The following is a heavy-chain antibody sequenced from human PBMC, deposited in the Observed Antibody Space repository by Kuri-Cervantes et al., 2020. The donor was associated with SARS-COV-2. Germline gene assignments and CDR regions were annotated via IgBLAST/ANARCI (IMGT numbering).Heavy chain of an antibody. J-gene: IGHJ2*01. CDR3: AKDLYTSYYDFWSDEKPPWYFDL. V-gene: IGHV3-23*01. CDR2: ISGSGGST. CDR1: GFTFSSYA. Sequence: GESLKISCAASGFTFSSYAMHWVRQAPGKGLEWVSAISGSGGSTYYADSVKGRFTISRDNSKNTLYLQMNSLRAEDTAVYYCAKDLYTSYYDFWSDEKPPWYFDLWGRGTLVTVSS. D-gene: IGHD3-3*01.